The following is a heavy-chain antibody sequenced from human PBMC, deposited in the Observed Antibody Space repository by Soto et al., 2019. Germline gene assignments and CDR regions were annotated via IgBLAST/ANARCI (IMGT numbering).Heavy chain of an antibody. CDR3: AXDVGYYDSSGYYPYYFDY. CDR2: IYYSGST. CDR1: GGSISSYY. J-gene: IGHJ4*02. V-gene: IGHV4-59*01. Sequence: SETLSLTCTVSGGSISSYYWSWIRQPPGKGLEWIGYIYYSGSTNYNPSLKSRVTISVDTSKNQFSLKLSSVTAADTAVYYCAXDVGYYDSSGYYPYYFDYWGQGTLVTVSS. D-gene: IGHD3-22*01.